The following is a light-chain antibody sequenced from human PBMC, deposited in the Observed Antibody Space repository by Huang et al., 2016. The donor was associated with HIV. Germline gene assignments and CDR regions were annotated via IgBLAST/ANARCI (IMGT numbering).Light chain of an antibody. CDR1: QSVSSSY. J-gene: IGKJ5*01. V-gene: IGKV3-20*01. CDR3: QQYGSSAEIT. Sequence: EIVLTQTPGTLSLSPGERATLSCRASQSVSSSYLAWYQQKPGQVPTLLIYGASSRATDIPDRFRGSGSGTDFTLTISRLEPEDFAVYYCQQYGSSAEITFGQGTRLEIK. CDR2: GAS.